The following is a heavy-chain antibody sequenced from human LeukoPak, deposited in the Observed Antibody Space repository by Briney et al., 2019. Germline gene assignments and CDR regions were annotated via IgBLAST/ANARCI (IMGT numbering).Heavy chain of an antibody. J-gene: IGHJ4*02. Sequence: SETLSLTCTVSGGSISSGSYYWSWIRQPAGKGLEWIGRIYTSGSTNYNPSLKSRVTISVDTSKNQFSLNLSSVTAADTAVCYCARGRGSSWYYFDYWGRGTLVTVSS. CDR1: GGSISSGSYY. CDR3: ARGRGSSWYYFDY. V-gene: IGHV4-61*02. CDR2: IYTSGST. D-gene: IGHD6-13*01.